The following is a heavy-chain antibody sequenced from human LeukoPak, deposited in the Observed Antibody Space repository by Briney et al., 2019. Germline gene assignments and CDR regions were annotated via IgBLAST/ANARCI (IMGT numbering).Heavy chain of an antibody. D-gene: IGHD3-22*01. CDR3: ALTMITAGEGAFDI. Sequence: GASVKVSCKVSGYTLTELSMHWVRRAPGKGLEWMGGFDPEDGETIYAQKFQGRVTMTEDTSTDTAYMELSSLRSEDTAVYYCALTMITAGEGAFDIWGQGTMVTVSS. CDR1: GYTLTELS. V-gene: IGHV1-24*01. J-gene: IGHJ3*02. CDR2: FDPEDGET.